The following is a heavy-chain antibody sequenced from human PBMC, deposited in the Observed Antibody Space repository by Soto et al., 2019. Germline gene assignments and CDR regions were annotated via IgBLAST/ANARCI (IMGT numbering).Heavy chain of an antibody. J-gene: IGHJ4*02. V-gene: IGHV3-7*01. D-gene: IGHD3-10*01. CDR3: ATESYYRWQY. Sequence: EVQLVESGGDLVQPGGSLRLSCAASGFTVSGYWMAWVRQAPGKGLEWVANIKQDGSVKYYVDSLKGRFTISRDNAKNALYLQMDSLRAEDTAVYFCATESYYRWQYWGQGTLVTVSS. CDR1: GFTVSGYW. CDR2: IKQDGSVK.